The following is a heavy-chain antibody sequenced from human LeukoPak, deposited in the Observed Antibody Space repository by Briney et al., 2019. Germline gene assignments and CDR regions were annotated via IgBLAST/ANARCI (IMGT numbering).Heavy chain of an antibody. J-gene: IGHJ3*02. CDR3: ARVVVGASWNAFDI. CDR2: IIPIFGTA. Sequence: ASVKVSCKASGGTFSSYAISWVRQAPGQGLEWMGGIIPIFGTANYAQKFQGKVTITADESTSTAYMELSSLRSEDTAVYYCARVVVGASWNAFDIWGQGTMVTVSS. D-gene: IGHD1-26*01. CDR1: GGTFSSYA. V-gene: IGHV1-69*13.